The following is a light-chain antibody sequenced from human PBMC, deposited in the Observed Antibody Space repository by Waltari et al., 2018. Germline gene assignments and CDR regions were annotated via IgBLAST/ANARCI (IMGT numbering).Light chain of an antibody. CDR2: EVS. CDR1: SSDVGDYNY. V-gene: IGLV2-14*01. J-gene: IGLJ1*01. CDR3: SSYASSSTLV. Sequence: QSALTQPASVSGSPGPSITISCTGISSDVGDYNYVSWYQQHPGKAPKLMIFEVSNRPSGVSNRFSGSKSGNTASLTISGLQAEDEADYYCSSYASSSTLVFATGTKVTVL.